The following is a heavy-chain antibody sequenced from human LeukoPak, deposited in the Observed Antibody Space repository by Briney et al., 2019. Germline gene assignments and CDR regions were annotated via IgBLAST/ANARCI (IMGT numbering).Heavy chain of an antibody. CDR3: AKDRRLSYYDFWSGFSWFDP. Sequence: GGSLRLSCAASGFTFSSYAMSWVRRAPGKGLEWVSAISGSGGSTYYADSVKGRFTISRDNSKNTLYLQMNSLRAEDTAVYYCAKDRRLSYYDFWSGFSWFDPWGQGTLVTVSS. J-gene: IGHJ5*02. CDR2: ISGSGGST. D-gene: IGHD3-3*01. V-gene: IGHV3-23*01. CDR1: GFTFSSYA.